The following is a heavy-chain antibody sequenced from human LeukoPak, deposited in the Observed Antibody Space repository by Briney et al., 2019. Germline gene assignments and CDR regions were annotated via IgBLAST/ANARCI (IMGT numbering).Heavy chain of an antibody. Sequence: GASVKVSCKASGYTFTGYYMHWVRQAPGQGLEWMGWISAYNGNTNYAQKLQGRVTMTTDTSTSTAYMELRSLRSDDTAVYYCARALTTVTRFWGYYYMDVWGKGTTVTVSS. J-gene: IGHJ6*03. D-gene: IGHD4-11*01. CDR3: ARALTTVTRFWGYYYMDV. CDR2: ISAYNGNT. CDR1: GYTFTGYY. V-gene: IGHV1-18*04.